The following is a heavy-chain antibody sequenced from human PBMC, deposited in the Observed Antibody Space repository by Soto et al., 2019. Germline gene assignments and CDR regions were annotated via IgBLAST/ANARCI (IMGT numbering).Heavy chain of an antibody. Sequence: QVQLQQWGAGLLKPSETLSLTCAVYGGSFSGYYWSWIRQPPGKGLEWIGEINHSGSTNYNPTLKSRVTISVDTSKNQYSLKLGSVTAADTAVYYCARLLVPRGYCSRTSCYARVFFNWFDPWGQGTLVTVSS. J-gene: IGHJ5*02. D-gene: IGHD2-2*01. V-gene: IGHV4-34*01. CDR1: GGSFSGYY. CDR3: ARLLVPRGYCSRTSCYARVFFNWFDP. CDR2: INHSGST.